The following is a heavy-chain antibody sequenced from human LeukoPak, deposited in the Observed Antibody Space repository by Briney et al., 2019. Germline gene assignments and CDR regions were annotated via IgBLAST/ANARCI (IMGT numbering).Heavy chain of an antibody. D-gene: IGHD1-7*01. J-gene: IGHJ4*02. CDR1: GHTFTGYY. CDR2: INPNSGGT. V-gene: IGHV1-2*02. CDR3: ARGALYNWNYVLFDY. Sequence: GASVKVSCKXSGHTFTGYYMHWVRQAPGQGLEWMGWINPNSGGTNYAQKFQGRVTMTRDTSISTAYMELSRLRSDDTAVYYCARGALYNWNYVLFDYWGQGTLVTVSS.